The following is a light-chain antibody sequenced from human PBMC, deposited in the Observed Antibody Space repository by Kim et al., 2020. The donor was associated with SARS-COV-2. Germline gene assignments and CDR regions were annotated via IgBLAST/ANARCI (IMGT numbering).Light chain of an antibody. V-gene: IGLV2-8*01. CDR3: SSYAGSNNVV. Sequence: GQSVTISSTGTSSDVGGYNYVSWYQPHPGKAPKLMIYEVSKRPSGVPDRFSGSKSGNTASLTVSGLQAEDEAVYYCSSYAGSNNVVFGGGTQLTVL. CDR1: SSDVGGYNY. J-gene: IGLJ2*01. CDR2: EVS.